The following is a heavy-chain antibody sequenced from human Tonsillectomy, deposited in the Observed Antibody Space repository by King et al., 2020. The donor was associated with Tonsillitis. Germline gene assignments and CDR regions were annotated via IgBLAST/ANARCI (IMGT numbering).Heavy chain of an antibody. CDR2: IYYSGST. J-gene: IGHJ5*02. CDR3: ARFIYVGDNWFDP. D-gene: IGHD2/OR15-2a*01. Sequence: VQLQESGPGLVKPSETLSLTCTVSGGSLNTYYWSWIRQPQGKGLEWIGYIYYSGSTNYNPSLKSRVTMSVDTCKTQFSLRLTSVTAADTAVYYCARFIYVGDNWFDPWGQGTLVSVSS. CDR1: GGSLNTYY. V-gene: IGHV4-59*08.